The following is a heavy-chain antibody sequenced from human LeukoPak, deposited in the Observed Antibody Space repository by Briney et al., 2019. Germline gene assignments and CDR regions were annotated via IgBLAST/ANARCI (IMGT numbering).Heavy chain of an antibody. Sequence: ASVKVSCKASGYTFAGHYIHWVRQTPGQGLQWVGRINPNSGGTNYAQKFQGRVTMTSDTSTTTAYMELSRLRSDDTAVYYCARLTSAVDYWGQGTLVTVSS. J-gene: IGHJ4*02. CDR3: ARLTSAVDY. V-gene: IGHV1-2*06. CDR2: INPNSGGT. CDR1: GYTFAGHY. D-gene: IGHD6-13*01.